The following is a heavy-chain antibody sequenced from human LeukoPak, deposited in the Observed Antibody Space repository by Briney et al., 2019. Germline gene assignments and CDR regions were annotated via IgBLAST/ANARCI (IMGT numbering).Heavy chain of an antibody. J-gene: IGHJ4*02. CDR2: ISWNSGSI. Sequence: GGSLRLSCAASGFTFDDYAMHWVRQAPGKGLEWVSGISWNSGSIGYADSVKGRFTISRDNAKNSLYLQMNSLRAEDTALYYCAKGLGFGELADPLDYWGQGTLVTVSS. V-gene: IGHV3-9*01. CDR1: GFTFDDYA. D-gene: IGHD3-10*01. CDR3: AKGLGFGELADPLDY.